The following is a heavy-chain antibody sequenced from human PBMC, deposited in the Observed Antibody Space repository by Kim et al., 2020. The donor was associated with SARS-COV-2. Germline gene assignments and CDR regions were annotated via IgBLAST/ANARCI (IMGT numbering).Heavy chain of an antibody. CDR3: ARERTYYGMDV. CDR2: INHSGST. V-gene: IGHV4-34*01. Sequence: SETLSLTCAVYGGSFSGYYWSWIRQPPGKGLEWFGEINHSGSTNYNPSLKSRVTISLETSKNQFSLKLSSVTAADTAVYYCARERTYYGMDVWGQGTTVTVSS. CDR1: GGSFSGYY. J-gene: IGHJ6*02.